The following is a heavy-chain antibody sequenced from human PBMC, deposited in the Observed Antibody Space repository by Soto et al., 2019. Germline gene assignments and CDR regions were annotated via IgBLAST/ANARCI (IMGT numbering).Heavy chain of an antibody. V-gene: IGHV3-23*01. D-gene: IGHD3-10*01. CDR3: AKDLGDGVNYWYFDL. CDR2: ISGSGGST. J-gene: IGHJ2*01. Sequence: GGSLRLSRAAPGFTFSSYAMSWVRQAPGKGLEWVSAISGSGGSTYYADSVKGRFTISRDNSKNTLYLQMNSLRAEDTAVYYCAKDLGDGVNYWYFDLWGRGTLVTVSS. CDR1: GFTFSSYA.